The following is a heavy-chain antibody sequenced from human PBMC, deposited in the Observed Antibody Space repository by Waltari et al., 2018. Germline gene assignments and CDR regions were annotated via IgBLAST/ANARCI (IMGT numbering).Heavy chain of an antibody. D-gene: IGHD1-26*01. CDR2: SNSEGTNI. Sequence: EVQLVESGGGLVQPGGSLRLSCAASGFTFSTYWMHWVRQIPGKGLMWVARSNSEGTNIVYADSVRGRFTISKDNAKNTLYLQMNSLSAEDTAVYYCARDVDWGVGALGYWGQGTPVTVS. J-gene: IGHJ4*02. CDR1: GFTFSTYW. V-gene: IGHV3-74*01. CDR3: ARDVDWGVGALGY.